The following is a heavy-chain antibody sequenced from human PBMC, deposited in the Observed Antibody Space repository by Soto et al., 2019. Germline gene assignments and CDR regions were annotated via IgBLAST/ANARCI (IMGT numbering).Heavy chain of an antibody. V-gene: IGHV1-46*01. D-gene: IGHD3-22*01. CDR3: ARVAYDSSGYYYVGWFDP. CDR1: GYTFTSYY. J-gene: IGHJ5*02. Sequence: GASVKVSCKASGYTFTSYYMHWLRQAPGQGLEWMGIINPSGGSTSYAQKFQGRVTMTRDTSTSTVYMELSSLRSEDTAVYYCARVAYDSSGYYYVGWFDPWGQGTLVTVSS. CDR2: INPSGGST.